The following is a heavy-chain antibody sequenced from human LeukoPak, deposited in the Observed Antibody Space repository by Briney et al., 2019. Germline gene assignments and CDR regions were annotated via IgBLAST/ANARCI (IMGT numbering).Heavy chain of an antibody. CDR1: GFTFSNDR. V-gene: IGHV3-15*01. J-gene: IGHJ4*02. CDR3: TTDRLGGILWFGELGLV. D-gene: IGHD3-10*01. Sequence: GGSLRLSCAASGFTFSNDRMNWVRQAPGKGLEWVGRIKSKTDGGPTEYAAPVKGTFTLPREDSQNTLYLQVHSLKTEDTAVYHCTTDRLGGILWFGELGLVGGQGTLVTVSS. CDR2: IKSKTDGGPT.